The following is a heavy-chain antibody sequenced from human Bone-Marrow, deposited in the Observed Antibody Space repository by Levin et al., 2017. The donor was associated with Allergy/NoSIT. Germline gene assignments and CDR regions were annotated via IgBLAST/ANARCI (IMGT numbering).Heavy chain of an antibody. CDR2: INTGNGNT. J-gene: IGHJ3*02. CDR1: GYTFTRYS. Sequence: ASVKVSCKPSGYTFTRYSIHWVRQAPGQRLEWMGWINTGNGNTKYSQKFQGRVSITRDTSASTAYMEVRSLRSEDTAMYFCARAKMDIVVVRAAKDIWGQGTMVTVSS. V-gene: IGHV1-3*04. D-gene: IGHD2-2*03. CDR3: ARAKMDIVVVRAAKDI.